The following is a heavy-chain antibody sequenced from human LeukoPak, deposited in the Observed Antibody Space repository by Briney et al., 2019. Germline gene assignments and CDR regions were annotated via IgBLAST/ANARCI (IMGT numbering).Heavy chain of an antibody. Sequence: SQTLSLTCTISGGSISSGNYYWSWLRQPAGKGLEWIGRISTSGSTKYNSSLKSRVTISVDTSKNQFSLKLKSVTAADTAVYFCARAALGSGDLDNDDALDIWGQGTLVPVSS. D-gene: IGHD2-21*02. CDR1: GGSISSGNYY. J-gene: IGHJ3*02. CDR3: ARAALGSGDLDNDDALDI. V-gene: IGHV4-61*02. CDR2: ISTSGST.